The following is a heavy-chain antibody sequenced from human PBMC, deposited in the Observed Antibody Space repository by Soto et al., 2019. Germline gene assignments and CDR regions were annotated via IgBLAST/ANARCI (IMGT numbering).Heavy chain of an antibody. D-gene: IGHD6-19*01. V-gene: IGHV3-23*01. J-gene: IGHJ4*02. CDR3: AKALYGSGWYYFDY. CDR2: ISGSGDST. CDR1: GFTFSKYA. Sequence: PGGSLRLSCAASGFTFSKYAMNWVRQAPGKGLEWVSGISGSGDSTYYADSVKGRFTISRDNSKNTLYLRMNSLRVDDTAIYYCAKALYGSGWYYFDYWGQVTLVPVSP.